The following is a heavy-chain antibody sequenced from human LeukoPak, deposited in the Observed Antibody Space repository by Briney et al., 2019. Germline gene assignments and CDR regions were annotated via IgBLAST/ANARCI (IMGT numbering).Heavy chain of an antibody. CDR3: AATYYYDSSGYSY. Sequence: VASVKVSCKASGYIFTSYYIHWVRQAPGQGLEWMGMINPSGGSATYAQKFQGRVTITADESTSTAYMELSSLRSEDTAVYYCAATYYYDSSGYSYWGQGTLVTVSS. CDR1: GYIFTSYY. CDR2: INPSGGSA. D-gene: IGHD3-22*01. J-gene: IGHJ4*02. V-gene: IGHV1-46*01.